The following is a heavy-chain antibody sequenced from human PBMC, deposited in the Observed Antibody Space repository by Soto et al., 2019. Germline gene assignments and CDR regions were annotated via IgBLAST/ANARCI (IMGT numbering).Heavy chain of an antibody. CDR3: ERTDYSNYYWYFDL. J-gene: IGHJ2*01. CDR1: VLSLSTTGRC. V-gene: IGHV2-70*01. CDR2: IDCDDDK. D-gene: IGHD4-4*01. Sequence: SCPTLPNPQQPCTLNCTFPVLSLSTTGRCGSGIRQPPGKARKWLELIDCDDDKCYSTSLKTRNTISNDTSNNQVVHTMTNMDPVDTAAYYCERTDYSNYYWYFDLWGRGTLVTVSS.